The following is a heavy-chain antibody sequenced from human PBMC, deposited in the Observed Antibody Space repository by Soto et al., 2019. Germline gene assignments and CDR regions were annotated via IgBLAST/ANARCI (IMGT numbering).Heavy chain of an antibody. J-gene: IGHJ6*02. V-gene: IGHV5-51*01. CDR3: ARERRAMDV. CDR1: GYSFTSYW. Sequence: PGASLKISCKGSGYSFTSYWIGWVRQMPGKGLEWMGIIYPGDSDTRYSPSFQGQVTILADNSISTAYLQGSSLKASDPAMYYCARERRAMDVWGQGTTVTVSS. CDR2: IYPGDSDT.